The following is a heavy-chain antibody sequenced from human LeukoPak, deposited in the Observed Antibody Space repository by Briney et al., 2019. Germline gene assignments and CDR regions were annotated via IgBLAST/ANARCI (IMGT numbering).Heavy chain of an antibody. V-gene: IGHV3-30*18. J-gene: IGHJ4*02. CDR2: ISYDGNNK. Sequence: VGSLRLSCAASGFTFTNNGMHWVRQAPGKGLEWVAVISYDGNNKYYADSVKGRFSLSRDTAESTVYLQMNSLRAEDTAVYHCAKEVDSTMALDSWGQGTLVTVSS. D-gene: IGHD5-12*01. CDR1: GFTFTNNG. CDR3: AKEVDSTMALDS.